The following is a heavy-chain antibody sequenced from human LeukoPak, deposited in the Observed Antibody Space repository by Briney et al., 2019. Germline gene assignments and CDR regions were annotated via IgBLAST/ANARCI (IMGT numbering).Heavy chain of an antibody. V-gene: IGHV3-21*01. D-gene: IGHD6-19*01. CDR1: GFTFSSYS. Sequence: PGGSLRLSCAASGFTFSSYSMNWVRQAPGKGLEWVSSISSSSSYIYYADSAKGRFTIARDNAENSLYLQMNSLRAEDTAVYYCARDVIAVAGTSWFDPWGQGTLVTVSS. J-gene: IGHJ5*02. CDR3: ARDVIAVAGTSWFDP. CDR2: ISSSSSYI.